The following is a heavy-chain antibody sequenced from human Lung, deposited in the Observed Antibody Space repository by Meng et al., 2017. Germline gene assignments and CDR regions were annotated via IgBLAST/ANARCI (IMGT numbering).Heavy chain of an antibody. J-gene: IGHJ4*02. CDR3: ARGPTTMAHDFDY. CDR2: INHSGST. CDR1: GGSFSDYY. Sequence: QGPLQPWGEGLLKPSGTLSLTRVVSGGSFSDYYWSWIRQPPGKGLEWIGEINHSGSTNYNPSLESRATISVDTSQNNLSLKLSSVTAADSAVYYCARGPTTMAHDFDYWGQGTLVTVSS. D-gene: IGHD4-11*01. V-gene: IGHV4-34*01.